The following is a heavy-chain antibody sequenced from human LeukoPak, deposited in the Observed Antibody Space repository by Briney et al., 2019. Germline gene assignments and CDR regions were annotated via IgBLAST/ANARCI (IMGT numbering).Heavy chain of an antibody. Sequence: ASVKVSCKASGYTFTSYGISWVRQAPGQGLEWMGWINPNSGGTNYAQKFQGRVTMTRDTSISTAYMELSRLRSDDTAVYYCARYYGSGSYWYYFDYWGQGTLVTVSS. J-gene: IGHJ4*02. V-gene: IGHV1-2*02. D-gene: IGHD3-10*01. CDR3: ARYYGSGSYWYYFDY. CDR1: GYTFTSYG. CDR2: INPNSGGT.